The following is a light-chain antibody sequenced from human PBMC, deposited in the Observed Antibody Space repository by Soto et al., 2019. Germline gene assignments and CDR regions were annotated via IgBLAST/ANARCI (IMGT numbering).Light chain of an antibody. CDR2: AAS. V-gene: IGKV1-16*01. CDR3: QQLNAYPPWT. Sequence: DIQMTQAPSSLAASLGDGVTSTCRASQSISNFLNWFQHKPGKAPKVLISAASTLQSGVPSRFSGSGSGTDFTLTISSLQPEDFATYFCQQLNAYPPWTFGQGTKVDIK. CDR1: QSISNF. J-gene: IGKJ1*01.